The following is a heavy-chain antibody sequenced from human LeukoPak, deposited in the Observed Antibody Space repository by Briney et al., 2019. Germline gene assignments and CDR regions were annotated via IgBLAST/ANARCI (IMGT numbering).Heavy chain of an antibody. V-gene: IGHV4-4*07. Sequence: PSETLSLTCSVSGGSINTYYWSWIRQPAGKGLDWIAQIHTSGRTDFNPSLKSRVSISMDTPNNQFSLMITSVTAADTAIYYCAGRGLNTGWPFDYWGHGTLVPVSS. CDR1: GGSINTYY. J-gene: IGHJ4*01. CDR2: IHTSGRT. D-gene: IGHD6-19*01. CDR3: AGRGLNTGWPFDY.